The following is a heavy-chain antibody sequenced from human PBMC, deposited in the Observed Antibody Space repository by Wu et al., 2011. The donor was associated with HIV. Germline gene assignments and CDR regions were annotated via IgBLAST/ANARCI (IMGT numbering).Heavy chain of an antibody. CDR1: GGTFSSYA. CDR3: ARGAKPGGTMIVPPDY. J-gene: IGHJ4*02. V-gene: IGHV1-69*05. D-gene: IGHD3-22*01. Sequence: VQSGAEVKKPGSSVKVSCKASGGTFSSYAISWVRQAPGQGLEWMGGIIPIFGTANYAQKFQGRVTITTDESTSTAYMELSSLRSEDTAVYYCARGAKPGGTMIVPPDYWGQGTLVTVSS. CDR2: IIPIFGTA.